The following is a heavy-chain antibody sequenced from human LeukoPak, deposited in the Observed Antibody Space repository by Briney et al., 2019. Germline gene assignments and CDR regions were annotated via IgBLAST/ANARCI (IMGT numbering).Heavy chain of an antibody. D-gene: IGHD3-10*01. J-gene: IGHJ4*02. Sequence: SETLSLTCSVSGDSIRSSYWSWIRQPPGKGLEWIGYVYYTGSSYYNPSLKSRATTSIDMSKNQFSLKLTSMTAADTAVYYCAGYGSGSYYKAFDYWGQGTLVTVSS. CDR3: AGYGSGSYYKAFDY. V-gene: IGHV4-59*01. CDR1: GDSIRSSY. CDR2: VYYTGSS.